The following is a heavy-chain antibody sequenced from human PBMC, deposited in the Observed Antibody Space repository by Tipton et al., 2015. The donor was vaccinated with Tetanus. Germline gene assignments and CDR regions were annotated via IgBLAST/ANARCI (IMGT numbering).Heavy chain of an antibody. CDR2: IIPVFGAG. J-gene: IGHJ4*02. CDR1: GGSFSTYV. Sequence: QSGAEVKKPGSSVKVSCETSGGSFSTYVTSWVRQAPGQGLEWMGGIIPVFGAGNYAQKFQGRVTMTRDTSISTAYMEVSRLRSDDTAIYYCARGMDYDSSGIDDFWGQGTLVTVSS. CDR3: ARGMDYDSSGIDDF. V-gene: IGHV1-69*05. D-gene: IGHD3-22*01.